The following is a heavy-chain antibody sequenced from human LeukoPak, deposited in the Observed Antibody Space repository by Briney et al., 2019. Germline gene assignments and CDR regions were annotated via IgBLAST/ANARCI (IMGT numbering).Heavy chain of an antibody. Sequence: GRSLRLSCAASGFIFSSYAMHWVRQAPGKGLEWVAVMSYDEINKYYADSVKGRFTISRDNSKNTLYLQMNSLRAEDTAIYYCARPVGNSGIDFWGQGTLVTVSS. CDR2: MSYDEINK. CDR1: GFIFSSYA. J-gene: IGHJ4*02. CDR3: ARPVGNSGIDF. D-gene: IGHD1-26*01. V-gene: IGHV3-30*01.